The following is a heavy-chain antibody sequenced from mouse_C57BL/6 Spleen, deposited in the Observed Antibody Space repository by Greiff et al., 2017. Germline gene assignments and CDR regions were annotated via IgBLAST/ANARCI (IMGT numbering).Heavy chain of an antibody. D-gene: IGHD2-4*01. V-gene: IGHV3-1*01. J-gene: IGHJ3*01. CDR2: ISYSGST. CDR3: ARHDYAWFAY. Sequence: ESGPGMVKPSQSLSLTCTVTGYSITSGYDWHWIRHFPGNKLEWMGYISYSGSTNYNPSLKSRISITHDTSKNHFFLKLYSVTTEDTATYYCARHDYAWFAYWGQGTLGTVSA. CDR1: GYSITSGYD.